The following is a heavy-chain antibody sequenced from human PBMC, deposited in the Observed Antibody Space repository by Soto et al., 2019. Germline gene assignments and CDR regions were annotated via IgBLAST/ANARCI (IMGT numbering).Heavy chain of an antibody. J-gene: IGHJ6*02. CDR3: ARLGIAAAGTGAEYYYYGMDV. CDR1: GGSISSSSYY. CDR2: IYYSGST. Sequence: SSETLSLTCTVSGGSISSSSYYWGWIRQPPGKGLEWIGSIYYSGSTYYNPSLKSRVTISVDTSKNQFSLKLSSVTAADTAVYYCARLGIAAAGTGAEYYYYGMDVWGQGTTVTVSS. V-gene: IGHV4-39*01. D-gene: IGHD6-13*01.